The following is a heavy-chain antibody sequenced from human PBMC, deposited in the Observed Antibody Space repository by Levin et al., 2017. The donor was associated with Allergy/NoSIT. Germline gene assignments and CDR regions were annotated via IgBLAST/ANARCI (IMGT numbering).Heavy chain of an antibody. V-gene: IGHV4-31*03. CDR1: GGSISSGGYY. CDR2: IYYSGST. Sequence: ASETLSLTCTVSGGSISSGGYYWSWIRQHPGKGLEWIGYIYYSGSTYYNPSLKSRVTISVDTSKNQFSLKLSSVTAADTAVYYCARDGDYWVFDYWGQGTLVTVSS. CDR3: ARDGDYWVFDY. D-gene: IGHD2-8*02. J-gene: IGHJ4*02.